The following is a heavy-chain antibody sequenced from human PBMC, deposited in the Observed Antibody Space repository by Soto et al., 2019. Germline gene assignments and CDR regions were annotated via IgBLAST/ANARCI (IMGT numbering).Heavy chain of an antibody. Sequence: QLQLQESGPGLVKPSETLSLTCTVSGGSTSSSSYYWGWIRQPPGKGLEWIGSIYYSGSTYYNPSLKSRVTIPVATSKNQFSLKLSSVTAADPAVYYCASPKIAFYNWFDPWGQGTLVTVSS. CDR3: ASPKIAFYNWFDP. CDR2: IYYSGST. V-gene: IGHV4-39*01. CDR1: GGSTSSSSYY. J-gene: IGHJ5*02. D-gene: IGHD3-3*02.